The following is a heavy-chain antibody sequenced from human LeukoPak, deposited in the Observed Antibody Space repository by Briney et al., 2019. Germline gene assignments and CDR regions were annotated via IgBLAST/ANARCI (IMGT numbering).Heavy chain of an antibody. J-gene: IGHJ5*02. CDR2: IFYSGST. Sequence: SETLSLTCTVSGGSISTSNYYWGWIRQPPGKGLEWIGNIFYSGSTNYNPSLKSRVTISVDTSKNQFSLKLSSVTAADTAVYYCARAGRTPGIVYTRDWFDPWGQGTLVTVSS. V-gene: IGHV4-39*07. D-gene: IGHD1-26*01. CDR3: ARAGRTPGIVYTRDWFDP. CDR1: GGSISTSNYY.